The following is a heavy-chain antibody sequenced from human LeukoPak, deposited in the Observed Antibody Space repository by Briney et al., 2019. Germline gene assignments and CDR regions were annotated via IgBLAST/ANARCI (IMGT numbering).Heavy chain of an antibody. J-gene: IGHJ5*02. V-gene: IGHV3-30-3*01. CDR2: ISYDGSNK. CDR1: GFTFSSYA. D-gene: IGHD3-9*01. Sequence: GRSLRLSGAASGFTFSSYAMHWVRQAPGKGLEWVAVISYDGSNKYYADSVKGRFTISRDNSKNTLYLQMNSLRAEDTAVYYCASRLTLTGRRFDPWGQGTLVTVSS. CDR3: ASRLTLTGRRFDP.